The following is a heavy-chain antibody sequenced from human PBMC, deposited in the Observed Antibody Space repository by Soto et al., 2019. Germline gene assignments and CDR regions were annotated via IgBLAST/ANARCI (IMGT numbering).Heavy chain of an antibody. Sequence: SETLSLTCTVSGGSISSYYWSWIRQPPGKGLEWIGYIYYSGSTNYNPSLKSRVTISVDTSKNQFSLKLSSVTAADTAVYYCARDSGYSYGYGNWFDPWGQGTLVTVSS. CDR1: GGSISSYY. J-gene: IGHJ5*02. V-gene: IGHV4-59*01. CDR2: IYYSGST. D-gene: IGHD5-18*01. CDR3: ARDSGYSYGYGNWFDP.